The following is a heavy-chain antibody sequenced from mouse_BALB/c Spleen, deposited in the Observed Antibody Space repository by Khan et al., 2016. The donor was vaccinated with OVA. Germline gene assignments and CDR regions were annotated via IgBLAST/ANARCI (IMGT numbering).Heavy chain of an antibody. J-gene: IGHJ4*01. Sequence: QVQLKQSGPGLVAPSQSLSITCTISGFSLTNYGVHWVRQPPGKGLEWLVVIWSDGSTTYNSALKSRLSISKDNSKSQAFLTMNSLQTDDTAMYYCAGQPYDHYHLMDYWGQGTSVTVSA. CDR3: AGQPYDHYHLMDY. D-gene: IGHD2-4*01. CDR1: GFSLTNYG. V-gene: IGHV2-6-1*01. CDR2: IWSDGST.